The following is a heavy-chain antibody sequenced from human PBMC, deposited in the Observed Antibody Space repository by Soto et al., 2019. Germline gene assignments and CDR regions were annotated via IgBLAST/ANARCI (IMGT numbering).Heavy chain of an antibody. CDR2: ISSSGKNV. CDR1: GFTFSTCG. D-gene: IGHD5-12*01. CDR3: ARDIRDSGSLYSDFDY. J-gene: IGHJ4*02. Sequence: EVQLVESGGVLVQPGGSLRLSCATSGFTFSTCGMNWVRQAPGKGLEWISYISSSGKNVYYADSVKGRFTISRDNAKNSLYLQMNSLSVEDTAVYYCARDIRDSGSLYSDFDYWGQGTLVTVSS. V-gene: IGHV3-48*01.